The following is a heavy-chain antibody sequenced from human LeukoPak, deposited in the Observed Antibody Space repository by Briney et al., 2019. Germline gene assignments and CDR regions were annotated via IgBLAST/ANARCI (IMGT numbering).Heavy chain of an antibody. J-gene: IGHJ3*02. CDR1: GGSFSGYY. Sequence: SETLSLTCAVYGGSFSGYYWSWIRQPPGKGLEWIGETNHSGSTNYNPSLKSRVTISVDTSKNQFSLKLSSVTAADTAVYYCARGLSPHAFDIWGQGTMVTVSS. CDR3: ARGLSPHAFDI. CDR2: TNHSGST. V-gene: IGHV4-34*01.